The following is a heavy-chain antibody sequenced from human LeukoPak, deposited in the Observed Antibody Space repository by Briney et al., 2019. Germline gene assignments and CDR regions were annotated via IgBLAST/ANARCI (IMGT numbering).Heavy chain of an antibody. CDR1: GYTFTSYH. CDR3: ARDDALDI. CDR2: INSSGGST. J-gene: IGHJ3*02. Sequence: ASVKVSCKASGYTFTSYHIHWVRQAPGQGLEWMGVINSSGGSTTYAQRFEGRVTMTRDTSTSTAYMELRSLRSDDTAVYYCARDDALDIWGQGTMVTVSS. V-gene: IGHV1-46*01.